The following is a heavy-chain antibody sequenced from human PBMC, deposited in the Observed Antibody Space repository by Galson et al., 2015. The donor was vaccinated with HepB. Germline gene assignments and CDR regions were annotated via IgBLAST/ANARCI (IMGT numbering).Heavy chain of an antibody. CDR2: ISTYNGNT. J-gene: IGHJ4*02. V-gene: IGHV1-18*01. CDR3: ARGGMATRGGPTFDY. CDR1: GYTFTTYG. D-gene: IGHD3-16*01. Sequence: SVKVSCKASGYTFTTYGINWLRQAPGQGPEWMGRISTYNGNTNYAQKFQGRVTMTTDTSTNTAYMELRSLRSDDGAIYYCARGGMATRGGPTFDYWGQGTLVTVSS.